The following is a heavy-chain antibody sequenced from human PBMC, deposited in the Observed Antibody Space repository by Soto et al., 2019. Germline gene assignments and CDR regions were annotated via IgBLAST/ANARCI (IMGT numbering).Heavy chain of an antibody. CDR1: GFTFSSYW. J-gene: IGHJ6*03. Sequence: EVQLVESGGGLVQPGGSLRLSCAASGFTFSSYWMSWVRQAPGKGLEWVANIKQDGSEKYYVDSVKGRFTISRDNAKNSLYLQMNSLRAEDTAVYYCASVELAAAGSQRDSYYYYMDVWGKGTTVTVSS. V-gene: IGHV3-7*01. D-gene: IGHD6-13*01. CDR2: IKQDGSEK. CDR3: ASVELAAAGSQRDSYYYYMDV.